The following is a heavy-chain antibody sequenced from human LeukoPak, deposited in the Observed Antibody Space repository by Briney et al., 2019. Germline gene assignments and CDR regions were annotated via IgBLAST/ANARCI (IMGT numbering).Heavy chain of an antibody. V-gene: IGHV3-21*01. CDR3: ARDSGYMRFDY. CDR2: ISSSSSYI. Sequence: GGSLRLSCAASGFTFNSYTLNWVRQAPGKGLEWVSSISSSSSYIYYADSVKGRFTISRDNAKNSLYLQMNSLRAEDTAVYYCARDSGYMRFDYWGQGTLVTVSS. D-gene: IGHD3-22*01. J-gene: IGHJ4*02. CDR1: GFTFNSYT.